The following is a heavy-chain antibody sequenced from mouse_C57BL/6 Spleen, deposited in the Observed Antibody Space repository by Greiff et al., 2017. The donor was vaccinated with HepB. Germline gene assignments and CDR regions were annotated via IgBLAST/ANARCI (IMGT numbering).Heavy chain of an antibody. CDR1: GFNIKDDY. J-gene: IGHJ2*01. CDR3: TTLGGSSPYYFDY. CDR2: IDPENGDT. D-gene: IGHD1-1*01. Sequence: VQLQQSGAELVRPGASVKLSCTASGFNIKDDYMHWVKQRPEQGLEWIGWIDPENGDTEYASKFQGKATITADTSSNTAYLQLSSLTSEDTAVYYCTTLGGSSPYYFDYWGQGTTLTVSS. V-gene: IGHV14-4*01.